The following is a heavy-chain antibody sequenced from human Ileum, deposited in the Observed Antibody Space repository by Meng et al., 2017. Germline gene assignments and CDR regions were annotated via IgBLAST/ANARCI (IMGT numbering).Heavy chain of an antibody. J-gene: IGHJ5*01. CDR2: IASDGRNK. V-gene: IGHV3-33*01. Sequence: VARGASGGGVVQPGTSLRLSCAASGVTFSSHGFHGVRQAPGKALEWVAFIASDGRNKNYAESVKGRFTTSRDNSMNTLSLQMNSLRVDDTALYFCARDRGVRWLDSWGQGTLVTVSS. D-gene: IGHD3-3*01. CDR3: ARDRGVRWLDS. CDR1: GVTFSSHG.